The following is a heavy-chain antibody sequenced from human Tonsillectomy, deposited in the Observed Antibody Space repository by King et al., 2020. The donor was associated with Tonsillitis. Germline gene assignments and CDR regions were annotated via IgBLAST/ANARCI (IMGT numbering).Heavy chain of an antibody. J-gene: IGHJ6*02. CDR3: ARPRTALLISRDYSFVMDV. D-gene: IGHD2-8*01. Sequence: QLVQSGAEVKKPGSSVKVSCKASGGTFSSNAISWVRQAPGQGLEWMGGIIPIYNTTNFAQKFQGGVTITSNESTSTAYMELSNPKSGDTAVYFCARPRTALLISRDYSFVMDVWGQGTTVTVSS. CDR1: GGTFSSNA. CDR2: IIPIYNTT. V-gene: IGHV1-69*01.